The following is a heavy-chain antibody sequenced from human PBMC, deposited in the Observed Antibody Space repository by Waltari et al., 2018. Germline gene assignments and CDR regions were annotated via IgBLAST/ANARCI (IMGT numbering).Heavy chain of an antibody. CDR3: ARVQDGYKFDY. Sequence: EVQLVESGGGLVQPGGSLRLSCARSGFTFSSYWMRWVRQAPGKGLEWVANIKQDGSEKYYVDSVKGRFTISRDNAKNSLYLQMNSLRAEDTAVYYCARVQDGYKFDYWGQGTLVTVSS. D-gene: IGHD5-12*01. CDR2: IKQDGSEK. CDR1: GFTFSSYW. V-gene: IGHV3-7*01. J-gene: IGHJ4*02.